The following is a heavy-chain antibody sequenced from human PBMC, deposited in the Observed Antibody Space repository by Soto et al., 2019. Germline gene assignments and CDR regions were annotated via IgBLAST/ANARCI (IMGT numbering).Heavy chain of an antibody. V-gene: IGHV3-33*01. CDR1: GFTFSSYG. J-gene: IGHJ6*02. CDR2: IWYDGSNK. CDR3: ARSTCNIAVAGTCGMDV. Sequence: GGSLRLSCAASGFTFSSYGMHWVRQAPGKGLEWVAVIWYDGSNKYYADSVKGRFTISRDNSKNTLYLQMNSLRAEDTAVYYCARSTCNIAVAGTCGMDVWGQGTTVTVSS. D-gene: IGHD6-19*01.